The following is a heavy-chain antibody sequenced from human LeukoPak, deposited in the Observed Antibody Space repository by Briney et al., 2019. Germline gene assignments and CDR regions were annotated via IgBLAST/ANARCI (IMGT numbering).Heavy chain of an antibody. CDR3: ARDMDHVVATSPFDY. V-gene: IGHV1-46*01. CDR1: GYTFTSYY. Sequence: ASVKVSCKASGYTFTSYYMHWVRQAPGQGLEWMGIINPSGGSTSYAQKFQGRVTKTRDTSTSTVYMELSSLRSEDTAVYYCARDMDHVVATSPFDYWGQGTLVTVSS. CDR2: INPSGGST. J-gene: IGHJ4*02. D-gene: IGHD5-12*01.